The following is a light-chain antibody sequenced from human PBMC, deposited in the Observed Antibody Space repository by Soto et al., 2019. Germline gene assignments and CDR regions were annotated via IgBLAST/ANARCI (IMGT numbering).Light chain of an antibody. J-gene: IGLJ1*01. Sequence: QSVLTQPASVSGSPGQSITFSCTGSNSDIGGSVYVSWYQQHPGKAPKLMIYEVNNRPSGVSSRFSGSKSGNTASLTISGLQPEDEASYYCTSFTGTSSQFAFGSGTKVTVL. CDR2: EVN. CDR3: TSFTGTSSQFA. V-gene: IGLV2-14*01. CDR1: NSDIGGSVY.